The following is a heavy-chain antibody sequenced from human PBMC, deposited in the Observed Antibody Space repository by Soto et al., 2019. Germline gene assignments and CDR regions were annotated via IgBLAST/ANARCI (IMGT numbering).Heavy chain of an antibody. CDR2: INPSGGST. V-gene: IGHV1-46*01. CDR1: GYTFTSYY. D-gene: IGHD3-10*01. Sequence: QVQLVQSGAEVKKPGASVKVSCKASGYTFTSYYMHWVRQAPGQGLEWMGIINPSGGSTSYAQKFLGRITRTRDTSTRPVYMERSSLRSEDTAVYYCARDVTMVRGVIYYGMDVWGQGTTVNVSS. J-gene: IGHJ6*02. CDR3: ARDVTMVRGVIYYGMDV.